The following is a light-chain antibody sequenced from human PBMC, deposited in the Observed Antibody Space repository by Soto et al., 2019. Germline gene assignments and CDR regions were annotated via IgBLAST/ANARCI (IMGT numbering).Light chain of an antibody. CDR3: QQFGDSPRYT. Sequence: EIVLTQSPGTLSLSPGERATLSCRASQTVSSEFLNWYQQKRGQAPGLLIYGTSSRATGIPDRFSGSGSGTDFTLTISRLEPDDFAVYYCQQFGDSPRYTFGQGTNLEIK. CDR1: QTVSSEF. CDR2: GTS. J-gene: IGKJ2*01. V-gene: IGKV3-20*01.